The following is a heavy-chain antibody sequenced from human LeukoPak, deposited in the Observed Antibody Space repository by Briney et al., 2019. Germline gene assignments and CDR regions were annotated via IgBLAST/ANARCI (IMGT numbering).Heavy chain of an antibody. CDR3: ARGQKGVVVVAATSGYYYGMDV. D-gene: IGHD2-15*01. J-gene: IGHJ6*02. V-gene: IGHV1-2*02. Sequence: ASVKVSCKASGYTFTGYYMHWVRQAPGQGLEWMGWINPNSGGTNYAQKFQGRVTMTRDTSNSTAYMELSRLRSDDTAVYYCARGQKGVVVVAATSGYYYGMDVWGQGTTVTVSS. CDR1: GYTFTGYY. CDR2: INPNSGGT.